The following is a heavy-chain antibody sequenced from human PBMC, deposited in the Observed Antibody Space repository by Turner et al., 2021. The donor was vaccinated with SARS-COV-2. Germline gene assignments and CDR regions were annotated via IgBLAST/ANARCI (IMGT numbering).Heavy chain of an antibody. CDR2: IRQDGSEK. CDR1: GFTLSNYW. Sequence: EVQLVDTGGDLVQPGGSLRLSCAASGFTLSNYWMSWVRQAPGKGLEWVGNIRQDGSEKEYGDSVKGRFTISRDNAKNSLYLQMNSLRVEDTAVYYCAGSGGWLLDLWGQGTLVTVSS. CDR3: AGSGGWLLDL. D-gene: IGHD6-19*01. V-gene: IGHV3-7*03. J-gene: IGHJ4*02.